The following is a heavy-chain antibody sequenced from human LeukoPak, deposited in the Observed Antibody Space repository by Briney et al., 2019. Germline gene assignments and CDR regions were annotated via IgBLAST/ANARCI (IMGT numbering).Heavy chain of an antibody. Sequence: GESLRLSCAASGFTFDDYGMSWVRQAPGKGLEWVSGLNWNGGSTGYADSVKGRFTISRDNAKNSLYLQMISLRAEDTALYYCATSFPQNSFMDVWGKGTTVTVSS. D-gene: IGHD3-3*02. V-gene: IGHV3-20*04. CDR1: GFTFDDYG. CDR3: ATSFPQNSFMDV. J-gene: IGHJ6*03. CDR2: LNWNGGST.